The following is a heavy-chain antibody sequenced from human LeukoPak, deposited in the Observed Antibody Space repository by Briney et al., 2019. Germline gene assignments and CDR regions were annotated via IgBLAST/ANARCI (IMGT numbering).Heavy chain of an antibody. J-gene: IGHJ4*02. Sequence: GGSLRLSCAASGFTFSSYEMNWVRQAPGKGLEWVANINEHGTKTFYVDSVKGRFTISRDNAKSSLFLQMNSLRAEDTAIYFCVSVAGYLNYWGQGSLVAVSS. D-gene: IGHD6-19*01. V-gene: IGHV3-7*01. CDR1: GFTFSSYE. CDR3: VSVAGYLNY. CDR2: INEHGTKT.